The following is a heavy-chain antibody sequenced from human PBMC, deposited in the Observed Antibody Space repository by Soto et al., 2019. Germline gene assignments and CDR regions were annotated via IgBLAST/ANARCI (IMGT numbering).Heavy chain of an antibody. CDR2: ISYDGSNK. Sequence: QVQLVESGGGVVQPGRSLRLSCAASGFTFSSYAMHWVRQAPGKGLEWVAVISYDGSNKYYADSVKGRFTISRDNSKNTLYLQMNSLRAEDTAVYYCAREKDYSSSWDVDYWGQGTMVNVSS. CDR3: AREKDYSSSWDVDY. CDR1: GFTFSSYA. J-gene: IGHJ4*02. D-gene: IGHD6-13*01. V-gene: IGHV3-30-3*01.